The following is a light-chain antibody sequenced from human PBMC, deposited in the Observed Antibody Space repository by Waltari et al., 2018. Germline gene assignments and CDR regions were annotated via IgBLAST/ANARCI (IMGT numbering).Light chain of an antibody. CDR3: QVWDSSSDRV. V-gene: IGLV3-21*04. J-gene: IGLJ2*01. CDR1: HIGRRR. Sequence: SFVLTQPPSVSVAPGKTARITCGGSHIGRRRVHWYQQKTGQAPVLVIFYDSDRPSGIPERFSGSSSGDTATLTITRVEAGDEADYFCQVWDSSSDRVFGGGTKLTVL. CDR2: YDS.